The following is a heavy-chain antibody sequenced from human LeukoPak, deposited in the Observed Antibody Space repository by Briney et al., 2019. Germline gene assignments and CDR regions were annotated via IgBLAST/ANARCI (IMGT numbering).Heavy chain of an antibody. CDR3: ARDMAFNVAGKRLDY. J-gene: IGHJ4*02. V-gene: IGHV1-18*01. CDR2: ISDYNGNT. Sequence: ASVKVSCKASGYTFTSYGISWVRQAPGQGLEWMGWISDYNGNTNYAQKLQGRVTMTTDTSTSTAYMELRSLRSDDTAVYYCARDMAFNVAGKRLDYWGQGTLVTVSS. D-gene: IGHD6-19*01. CDR1: GYTFTSYG.